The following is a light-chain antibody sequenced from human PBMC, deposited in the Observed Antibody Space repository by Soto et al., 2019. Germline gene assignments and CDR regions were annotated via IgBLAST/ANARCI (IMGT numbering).Light chain of an antibody. J-gene: IGKJ5*01. CDR1: QGITNY. Sequence: DIQMTQSPSTLSGSVGDRVTITCQASQGITNYLNWYQQKPGRAPKLLIYDASNLETGVPSRFSGSGSGTNFTFTINSLQPEDIATYYCQQYDNFPTFGQGTRLEIK. CDR2: DAS. V-gene: IGKV1-33*01. CDR3: QQYDNFPT.